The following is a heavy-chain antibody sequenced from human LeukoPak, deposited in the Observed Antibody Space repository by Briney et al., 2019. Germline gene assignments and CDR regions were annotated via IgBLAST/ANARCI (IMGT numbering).Heavy chain of an antibody. J-gene: IGHJ4*02. Sequence: GGSLRLSCAASGFTFSSYWMHWVRQAPGKGLVWVSRINTDGSSTSYADSVKGRFTISRDNAKNSLYLQMNSLRVEDTAVYYCARDRGDYGSGSYYSDSWGQGTLVTVSS. CDR3: ARDRGDYGSGSYYSDS. CDR2: INTDGSST. CDR1: GFTFSSYW. D-gene: IGHD3-10*01. V-gene: IGHV3-74*01.